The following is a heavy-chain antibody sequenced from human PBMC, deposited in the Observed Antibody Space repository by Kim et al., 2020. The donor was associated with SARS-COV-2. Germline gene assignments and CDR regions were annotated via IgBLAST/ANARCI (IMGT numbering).Heavy chain of an antibody. CDR3: ARVVPAAGNYYYYGMDV. CDR1: GFTFSSYW. CDR2: INSDGSST. Sequence: GGSLRLSCAASGFTFSSYWMHWVRQAPGKGLVWVSRINSDGSSTSYADSVKGRFTISRDNAKNTLYLQMNSLRAEDTAVYYCARVVPAAGNYYYYGMDVWGQGTTVTVSS. V-gene: IGHV3-74*01. D-gene: IGHD2-2*01. J-gene: IGHJ6*02.